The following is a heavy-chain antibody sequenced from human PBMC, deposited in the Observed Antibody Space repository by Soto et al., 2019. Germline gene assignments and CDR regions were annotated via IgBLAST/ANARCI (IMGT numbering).Heavy chain of an antibody. CDR2: IYPTGIT. D-gene: IGHD2-2*01. V-gene: IGHV4-38-2*01. CDR3: ARAYTPYYCSSLSCSYLDY. Sequence: SETLSLTCAVSGYSIRNGYYWGWIRQPPGKGLEWIGAIYPTGITYYNPSLQSRVAISVDTSTNQFSLRLTSVTAADTAVYFCARAYTPYYCSSLSCSYLDYWGQGALVTVSS. CDR1: GYSIRNGYY. J-gene: IGHJ4*02.